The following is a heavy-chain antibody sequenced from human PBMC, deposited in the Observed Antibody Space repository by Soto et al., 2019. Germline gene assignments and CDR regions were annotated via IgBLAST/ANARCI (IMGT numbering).Heavy chain of an antibody. CDR3: ATYRKFFQI. V-gene: IGHV4-28*01. CDR2: IYYSGST. Sequence: PLETLSLTCAVSGYSISSSNWWGWIRQPPGKGLEWIGYIYYSGSTYYNPSLKSRVTMSVDTSKNQFSLKLSSVTAVDTAVYYCATYRKFFQIWGQGTKVTVSS. CDR1: GYSISSSNW. J-gene: IGHJ3*02.